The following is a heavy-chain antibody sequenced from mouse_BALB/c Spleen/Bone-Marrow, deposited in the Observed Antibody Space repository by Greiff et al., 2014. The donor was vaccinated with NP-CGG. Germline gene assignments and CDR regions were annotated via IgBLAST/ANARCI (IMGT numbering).Heavy chain of an antibody. CDR2: INPSNGGT. J-gene: IGHJ2*01. CDR3: TIGGSDY. Sequence: VQLQESGTELARPGASVKLSCKASGYTFTNYWIHWVKLRPGQGFEWIGEINPSNGGTNYNEKFKRKATLTVDKSSSTAYMQLSSLTSEDSAVYYCTIGGSDYWGQGTTLTVSS. CDR1: GYTFTNYW. V-gene: IGHV1S16*01.